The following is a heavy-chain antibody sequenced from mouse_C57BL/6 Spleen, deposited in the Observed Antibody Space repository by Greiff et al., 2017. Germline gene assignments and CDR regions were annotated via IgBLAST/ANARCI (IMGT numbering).Heavy chain of an antibody. V-gene: IGHV1-55*01. J-gene: IGHJ4*01. CDR1: GYTFTSYW. D-gene: IGHD2-3*01. Sequence: VQLKQPGAELVKPGASVKMSCKASGYTFTSYWITWVKQRPGQGLEGIGDIYPGSGSTNYNEKFKSKATLTVDTSSSTAYMQLSSLTSEDSAAYYCARRDGYSMDYWGQGTSVTVSS. CDR2: IYPGSGST. CDR3: ARRDGYSMDY.